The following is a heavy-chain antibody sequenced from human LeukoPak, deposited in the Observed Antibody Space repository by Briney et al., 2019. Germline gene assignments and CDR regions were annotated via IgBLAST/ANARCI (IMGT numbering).Heavy chain of an antibody. CDR3: ARDNSGSCPPIFDS. Sequence: SETLSLTCTVSVYSIKYAYWIWVRQPAGKGLEWIARIYTGGTTNYNPSLKNRATISVDKSNNQFSLKLTSVTAADTAIYYCARDNSGSCPPIFDSWGQGTLVTVSS. D-gene: IGHD1-26*01. CDR1: VYSIKYAY. J-gene: IGHJ4*02. CDR2: IYTGGTT. V-gene: IGHV4-4*07.